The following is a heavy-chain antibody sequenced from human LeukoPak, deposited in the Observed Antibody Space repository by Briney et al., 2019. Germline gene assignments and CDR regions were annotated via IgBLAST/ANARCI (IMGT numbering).Heavy chain of an antibody. V-gene: IGHV3-49*04. Sequence: PGGSLRLSCTASGFTFGDYAMSWVRQAPGKGLEWVGFIRSKAYGGTTEYAASVKGRFTISRDDSKSIAYLQMNSLKTEDTAVYYYTRDPGYCSSTSCHNWFDPWGQGTLVTVSS. J-gene: IGHJ5*02. CDR2: IRSKAYGGTT. D-gene: IGHD2-2*03. CDR1: GFTFGDYA. CDR3: TRDPGYCSSTSCHNWFDP.